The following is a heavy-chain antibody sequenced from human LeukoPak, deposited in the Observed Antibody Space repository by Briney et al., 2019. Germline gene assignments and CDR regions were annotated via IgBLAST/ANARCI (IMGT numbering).Heavy chain of an antibody. D-gene: IGHD5-24*01. Sequence: ASVKVSCKASGYTFTDYHIHWVRQAPGQGLEWLGWVNPHTGAPNHAQKFQGRVTVISDTSLTSAYMELTNLRPDDTAVYYCARPGERRWQYVYWGQGTLVTVSS. J-gene: IGHJ4*02. CDR2: VNPHTGAP. CDR3: ARPGERRWQYVY. V-gene: IGHV1-2*02. CDR1: GYTFTDYH.